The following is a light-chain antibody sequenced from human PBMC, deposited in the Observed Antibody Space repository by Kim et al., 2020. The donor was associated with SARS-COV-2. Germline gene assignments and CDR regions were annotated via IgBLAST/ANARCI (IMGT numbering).Light chain of an antibody. Sequence: ALGQTVRITCQGDSLKSYYATWYQQKPGQAPIVDIYGKNNRPSGIPDRFSGSSSGNTASLTSTGTQAGDEADYYCNSRDSNDNVVFGGGTQLTVL. CDR2: GKN. V-gene: IGLV3-19*01. CDR1: SLKSYY. J-gene: IGLJ2*01. CDR3: NSRDSNDNVV.